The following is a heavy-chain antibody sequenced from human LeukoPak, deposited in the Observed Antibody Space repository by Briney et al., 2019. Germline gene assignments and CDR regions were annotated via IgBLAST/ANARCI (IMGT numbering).Heavy chain of an antibody. Sequence: SETLSLTCTVSGASIIDHYWSWIRQSPGKGLEWIGYFYNSGYFYNSGGTNYNPSLKRRVTISGDTSKNQFSLKLTSVTAADTGVYYCARGFNDYNNDVYFYYMDIWGKGTTVTVSS. J-gene: IGHJ6*03. D-gene: IGHD4-11*01. CDR2: FYNSGYFYNSGGT. V-gene: IGHV4-59*11. CDR3: ARGFNDYNNDVYFYYMDI. CDR1: GASIIDHY.